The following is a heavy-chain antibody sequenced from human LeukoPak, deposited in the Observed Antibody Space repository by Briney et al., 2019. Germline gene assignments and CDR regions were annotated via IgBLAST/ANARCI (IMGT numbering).Heavy chain of an antibody. V-gene: IGHV4-59*01. J-gene: IGHJ4*02. CDR1: GGSISSYY. Sequence: SETLSLTRTVSGGSISSYYWSWIRQPPGKGLEWIGYIYYSGSTNYNPSLKSRVTISVDTSKNQFSQKLSSVTAADTAVYYCAREKDSSSWYRHFDYWGQGTLVTVSS. D-gene: IGHD6-13*01. CDR3: AREKDSSSWYRHFDY. CDR2: IYYSGST.